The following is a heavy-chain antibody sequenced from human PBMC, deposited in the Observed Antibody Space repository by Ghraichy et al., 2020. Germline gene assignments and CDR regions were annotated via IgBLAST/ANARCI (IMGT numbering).Heavy chain of an antibody. CDR3: ARLSYGLHFDY. V-gene: IGHV4-38-2*01. Sequence: SETLSLTCAVSGYSISSGYYWGWIRQPPGKGLEWIGSIYHSGSTYYNPSLKSRVTISVDTSKNQFSLKLSSVTAADTAVYYCARLSYGLHFDYWGQGTLVTVSS. J-gene: IGHJ4*02. CDR1: GYSISSGYY. D-gene: IGHD5-18*01. CDR2: IYHSGST.